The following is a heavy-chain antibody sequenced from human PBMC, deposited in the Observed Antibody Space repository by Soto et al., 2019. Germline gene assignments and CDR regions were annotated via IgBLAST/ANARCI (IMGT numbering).Heavy chain of an antibody. Sequence: GGSLRLSCAASGFTFSDYYMSWIRQAPGKGREWVSYISSSGSTIYYADSVKGRFTISRDNAKNSLYLQMNSLRAEDTAVYYCARDVTWFGESYGMDVWGQGTTVTVSS. CDR2: ISSSGSTI. D-gene: IGHD3-10*01. CDR1: GFTFSDYY. CDR3: ARDVTWFGESYGMDV. J-gene: IGHJ6*02. V-gene: IGHV3-11*01.